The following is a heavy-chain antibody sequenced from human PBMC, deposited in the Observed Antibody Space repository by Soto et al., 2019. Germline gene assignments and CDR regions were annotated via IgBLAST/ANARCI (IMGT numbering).Heavy chain of an antibody. CDR1: GLTFSSYG. J-gene: IGHJ4*02. CDR2: ISYDGSNK. CDR3: AKISDSSTDFDY. Sequence: GGSLRLSCAASGLTFSSYGMHWVRQAPGKGLEWVAVISYDGSNKYYADSVKGRFTISRDNSKNTLYLQMNSLRAEDTAVYYCAKISDSSTDFDYWGQGTLVTVSS. V-gene: IGHV3-30*18. D-gene: IGHD6-6*01.